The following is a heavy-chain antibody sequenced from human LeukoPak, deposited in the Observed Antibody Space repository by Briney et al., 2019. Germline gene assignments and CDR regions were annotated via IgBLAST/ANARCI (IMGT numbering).Heavy chain of an antibody. CDR2: IKEDGSEK. J-gene: IGHJ6*03. Sequence: PGGSLRLSCTASQFTFSYFRMNWVRQAPGKGLEWVANIKEDGSEKSYVDSVKGRFTISRDNAKNSMYLQMNSLRAEDTAVYYCARGGSAWEYYYMDVWGKGTTITVSS. V-gene: IGHV3-7*01. CDR3: ARGGSAWEYYYMDV. CDR1: QFTFSYFR. D-gene: IGHD1-26*01.